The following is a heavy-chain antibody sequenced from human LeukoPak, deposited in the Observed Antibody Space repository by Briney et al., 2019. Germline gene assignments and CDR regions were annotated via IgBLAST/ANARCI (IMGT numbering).Heavy chain of an antibody. CDR2: IKQDGSEK. D-gene: IGHD6-19*01. Sequence: GGSLRLSCTAFEFVLSTYWMIWVRQAPGKGLEWVANIKQDGSEKYYVDSVKGRFTISRDNSKNSLYVEMNSLRVEDTAVYYCVGGIGWLPDYWGQGTLVTVSS. CDR3: VGGIGWLPDY. J-gene: IGHJ4*02. V-gene: IGHV3-7*01. CDR1: EFVLSTYW.